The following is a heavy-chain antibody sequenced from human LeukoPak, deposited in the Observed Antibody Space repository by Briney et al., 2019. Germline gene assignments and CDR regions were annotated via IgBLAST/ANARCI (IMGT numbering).Heavy chain of an antibody. V-gene: IGHV3-64D*06. CDR2: ISSNGGST. D-gene: IGHD5-18*01. Sequence: GGSLRLSCSASGFTFSSYAMHWVRQAPGKGLEYVSAISSNGGSTYFADSVKGRFTISRDNSKNTLYLQMSSLKTEDTAVYYCARGRIQLPRVPKGERKQKLGYFDYWGQGTLVTVSS. CDR3: ARGRIQLPRVPKGERKQKLGYFDY. CDR1: GFTFSSYA. J-gene: IGHJ4*02.